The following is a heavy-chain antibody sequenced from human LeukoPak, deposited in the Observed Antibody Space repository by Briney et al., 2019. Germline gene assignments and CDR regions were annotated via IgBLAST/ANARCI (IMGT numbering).Heavy chain of an antibody. J-gene: IGHJ4*02. CDR3: ARKSRPDSSGYYYEGNFDY. CDR2: INPSGGST. CDR1: GYTFTSYY. D-gene: IGHD3-22*01. Sequence: GASVKVSCKASGYTFTSYYMHWVRQAPGQGLEWMGIINPSGGSTSYAQKFQGRVTMTRDTSTSTVYMELSSLRSEDTAVYYCARKSRPDSSGYYYEGNFDYWGQGTLVTASS. V-gene: IGHV1-46*01.